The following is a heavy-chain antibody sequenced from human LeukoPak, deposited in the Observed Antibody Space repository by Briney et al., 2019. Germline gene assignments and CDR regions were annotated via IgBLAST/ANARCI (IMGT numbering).Heavy chain of an antibody. CDR3: ARQQLVHDYYYYMDV. J-gene: IGHJ6*03. D-gene: IGHD6-13*01. CDR1: GGTFSSYA. Sequence: SVKVSCKASGGTFSSYAIRWVRQAPGQGLEWMGGIIPIFGTANYAQKFQGRVTITTDESTSTAYMELSSLRSEDTAVYYCARQQLVHDYYYYMDVWGKGTTVTVSS. CDR2: IIPIFGTA. V-gene: IGHV1-69*05.